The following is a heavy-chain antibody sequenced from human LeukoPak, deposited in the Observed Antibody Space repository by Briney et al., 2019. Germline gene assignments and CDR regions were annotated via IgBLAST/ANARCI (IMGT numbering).Heavy chain of an antibody. Sequence: GASVKVSCKASGGTFSSYAISWVRQAPGQGLEWMGGIIPIFGTANYAQKFQGRVTITADESTSTAYMELSSLRSEDTAVYYCARGRYSRDGYNSYYFGYWGQGTLVTVSS. D-gene: IGHD5-24*01. CDR2: IIPIFGTA. CDR1: GGTFSSYA. J-gene: IGHJ4*02. CDR3: ARGRYSRDGYNSYYFGY. V-gene: IGHV1-69*13.